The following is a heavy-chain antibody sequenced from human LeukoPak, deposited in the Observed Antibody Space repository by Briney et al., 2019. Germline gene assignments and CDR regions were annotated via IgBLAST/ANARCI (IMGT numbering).Heavy chain of an antibody. J-gene: IGHJ5*02. Sequence: PSETLSLTCTVSGGSISSDSYYWSWIRQPAGKGLEWIGRIYTSGSTNYNPSLTSRVTISVDTSKNQFSLKLRSVTAADTAVYYCARGGYCISSTCYPPIHGWFDPWGQGTLVTVSS. V-gene: IGHV4-61*02. CDR2: IYTSGST. CDR3: ARGGYCISSTCYPPIHGWFDP. D-gene: IGHD2-2*01. CDR1: GGSISSDSYY.